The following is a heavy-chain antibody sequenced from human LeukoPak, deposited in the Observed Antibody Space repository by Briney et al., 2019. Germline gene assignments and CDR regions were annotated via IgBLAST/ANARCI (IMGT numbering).Heavy chain of an antibody. Sequence: ASVKVSCKASGYTFTSYYMHWVRQAPGQGREWMGIINPSGGSTSYAQKFQGRGTMTRDMSTSTVYMELSSLRSEDTAVYYCARDARAADSSGYHDAFDIWGQGTMVTVSS. D-gene: IGHD3-22*01. J-gene: IGHJ3*02. V-gene: IGHV1-46*01. CDR3: ARDARAADSSGYHDAFDI. CDR2: INPSGGST. CDR1: GYTFTSYY.